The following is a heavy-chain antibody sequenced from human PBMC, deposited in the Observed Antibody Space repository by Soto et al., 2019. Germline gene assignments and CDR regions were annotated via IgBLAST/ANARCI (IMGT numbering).Heavy chain of an antibody. CDR3: ATELRSENF. J-gene: IGHJ4*02. V-gene: IGHV3-21*01. CDR1: GFTFSSYS. CDR2: ISRNSSEK. Sequence: PGGSLRLSCAASGFTFSSYSKNWGRQAPGKGLEWVANISRNSSEKYYADSVKGRFTISRDNTENSLYLQMNSLRDEDTAVLSCATELRSENFWGQGTLVTVSS.